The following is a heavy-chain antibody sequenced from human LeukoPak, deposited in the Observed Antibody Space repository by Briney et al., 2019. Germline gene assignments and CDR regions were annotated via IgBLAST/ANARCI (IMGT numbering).Heavy chain of an antibody. CDR1: GFTFSSYA. CDR3: AKDRSIGTYYTFDS. D-gene: IGHD1-26*01. J-gene: IGHJ4*02. CDR2: ISGSGGST. V-gene: IGHV3-23*01. Sequence: GGSLRLSCAASGFTFSSYAMSWVRQAPGKGLEWVSAISGSGGSTYYADSVKGRFTISRDNSKNTLHLQMSSLTAKDTAVYYCAKDRSIGTYYTFDSWGQGTLVTVSS.